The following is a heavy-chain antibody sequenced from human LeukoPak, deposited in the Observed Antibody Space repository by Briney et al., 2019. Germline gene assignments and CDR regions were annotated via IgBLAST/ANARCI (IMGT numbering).Heavy chain of an antibody. D-gene: IGHD6-13*01. Sequence: SETLSLTCTVSGGSISSYYWSWIRQPAGKGLEWIGRIYTSGSTNYNPSLKSRVTMSVDTSKNQFSLKLSSVTAADTAVYYCARTIAVGGNARLDYWGQGTLVAVSS. CDR1: GGSISSYY. J-gene: IGHJ4*02. CDR2: IYTSGST. V-gene: IGHV4-4*07. CDR3: ARTIAVGGNARLDY.